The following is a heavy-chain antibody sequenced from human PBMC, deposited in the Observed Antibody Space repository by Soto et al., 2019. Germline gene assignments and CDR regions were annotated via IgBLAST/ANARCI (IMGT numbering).Heavy chain of an antibody. Sequence: GGSLRLSCAASGFTFTTYAMSWVRQAPGKGLEWVSAMSGSGESTYYADSVKGRFTISRDNSKSTLSLQMNSLRDEDTAVYYCAKGYYYDTSGPDYWGQGTLVTAPQ. CDR1: GFTFTTYA. V-gene: IGHV3-23*01. D-gene: IGHD3-22*01. CDR3: AKGYYYDTSGPDY. CDR2: MSGSGEST. J-gene: IGHJ4*02.